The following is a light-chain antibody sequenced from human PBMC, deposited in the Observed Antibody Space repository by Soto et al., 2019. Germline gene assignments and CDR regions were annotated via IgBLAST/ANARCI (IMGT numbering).Light chain of an antibody. CDR1: QTISRS. Sequence: DIQMTQSPSSLSASVGDRVTITCRASQTISRSLNWYQHKPGTAPRVLIYDAYTLSSGVPSRFSGSGSGTDFTLTISSLQPEDFATYYCPQSSNTPLTFGGGTKVDIK. CDR3: PQSSNTPLT. J-gene: IGKJ4*01. CDR2: DAY. V-gene: IGKV1-39*01.